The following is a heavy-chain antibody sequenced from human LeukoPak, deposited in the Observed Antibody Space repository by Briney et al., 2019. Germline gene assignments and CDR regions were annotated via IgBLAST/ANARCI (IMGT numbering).Heavy chain of an antibody. Sequence: PGRSLRLSCAASGFTFSSYGMHWVRQAPGKGLEWVAVIWYDGSNKYYADSVKGRFTISRDNSKTTLYLQMNSLRAEDTAVYYCAKDHYGSGSYIDYWGQGTLVTVSS. CDR3: AKDHYGSGSYIDY. D-gene: IGHD3-10*01. J-gene: IGHJ4*02. CDR1: GFTFSSYG. CDR2: IWYDGSNK. V-gene: IGHV3-33*06.